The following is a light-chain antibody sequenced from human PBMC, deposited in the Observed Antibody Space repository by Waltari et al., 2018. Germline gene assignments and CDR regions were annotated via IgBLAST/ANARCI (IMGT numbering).Light chain of an antibody. J-gene: IGKJ4*01. CDR2: DAS. Sequence: EIVLTQSPATLSLSPGERPTLSCRASQSVSSFLAWYQQKPGQAPRLLIYDASNRATGIPARFSGSGSGTDFTLTISSLEPEDFAVYYCQQRSDWPPLTFGGGTK. CDR3: QQRSDWPPLT. CDR1: QSVSSF. V-gene: IGKV3-11*01.